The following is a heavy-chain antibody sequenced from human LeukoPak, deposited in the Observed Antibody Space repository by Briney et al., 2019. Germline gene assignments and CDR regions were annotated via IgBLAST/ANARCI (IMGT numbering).Heavy chain of an antibody. D-gene: IGHD3-22*01. CDR2: IYYSGST. Sequence: PSQTLSLTCIVPGGSISSGDYYWSWIRQPPGKGLEWIGYIYYSGSTYYNPSLKSRVTISVDTSKNQFSLKLSSVTAADTAVYYCAREAHYYDSSGYPSPLDYWGQGTLVTVSS. J-gene: IGHJ4*02. V-gene: IGHV4-30-4*08. CDR1: GGSISSGDYY. CDR3: AREAHYYDSSGYPSPLDY.